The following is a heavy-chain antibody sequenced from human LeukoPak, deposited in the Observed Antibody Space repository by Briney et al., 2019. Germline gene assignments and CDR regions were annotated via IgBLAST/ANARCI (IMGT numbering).Heavy chain of an antibody. Sequence: ASVKVSCKASGYTFTSYDINWVRQATGQGLEWMGWMNPNSGNTGYAQKFQGRVTMTRNTSISTAYMELSSLRSEDTAVYYCASGFLGGHDANFDYWGQGTLVTVSS. CDR3: ASGFLGGHDANFDY. CDR2: MNPNSGNT. J-gene: IGHJ4*02. CDR1: GYTFTSYD. V-gene: IGHV1-8*01. D-gene: IGHD1-1*01.